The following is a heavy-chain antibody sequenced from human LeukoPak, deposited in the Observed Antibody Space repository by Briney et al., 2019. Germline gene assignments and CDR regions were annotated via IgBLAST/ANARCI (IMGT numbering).Heavy chain of an antibody. V-gene: IGHV4-30-4*01. Sequence: SETLSLTCTVSGGSISSGDYYWSWIRQPPGKGLEWIGYIYYSGSTYYNPSLESRVTISVDTSKNQFSLKLSSVTAADTAVYYCAREDIVVVPAAMGSGFDYWGQGTLVTVSS. CDR1: GGSISSGDYY. CDR2: IYYSGST. CDR3: AREDIVVVPAAMGSGFDY. D-gene: IGHD2-2*01. J-gene: IGHJ4*02.